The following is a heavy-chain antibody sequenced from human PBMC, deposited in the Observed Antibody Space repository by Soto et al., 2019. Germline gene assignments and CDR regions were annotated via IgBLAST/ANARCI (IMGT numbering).Heavy chain of an antibody. CDR1: GGSMSSYF. J-gene: IGHJ4*02. CDR3: AARHFWSGPWTDRRLDY. CDR2: MYFSGSTKN. Sequence: PSETLSLTCTVSGGSMSSYFWNWIRQPAGKGLEWIGRMYFSGSTKNKYSPSLKSRFIMSVDTSKNQFSLKMTSVTAADTAVYYCAARHFWSGPWTDRRLDYWGQGTLVTVSS. D-gene: IGHD3-3*02. V-gene: IGHV4-4*07.